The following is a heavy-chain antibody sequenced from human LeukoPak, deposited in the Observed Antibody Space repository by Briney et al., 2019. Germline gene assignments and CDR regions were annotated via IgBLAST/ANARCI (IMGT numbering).Heavy chain of an antibody. V-gene: IGHV3-23*01. CDR1: GFTFSSYA. D-gene: IGHD3-22*01. CDR2: ISGSGGIT. Sequence: PGGSLRLSCAASGFTFSSYAMSWVRQAPGKGLEWVSAISGSGGITSYADSVKGRFTISRDNSKNTLYLQLNSVTAADTAVYFCARDGPYDSGAFHFWGQGTMVTVSS. CDR3: ARDGPYDSGAFHF. J-gene: IGHJ3*01.